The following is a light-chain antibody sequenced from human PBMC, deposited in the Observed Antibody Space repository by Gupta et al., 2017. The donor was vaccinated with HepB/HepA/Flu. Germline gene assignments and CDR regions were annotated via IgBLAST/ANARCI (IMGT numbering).Light chain of an antibody. V-gene: IGLV2-14*03. CDR2: DVS. CDR3: TAYTSSSTYV. CDR1: SSDVGGYNY. Sequence: QSALTQPASVSGSPGQSITISCTGTSSDVGGYNYVSWYQQHPGKAPKLMIYDVSNRPSGVSNRFSGSKSGNTASLTISGLQAEDEADYYCTAYTSSSTYVVGTGTTVTVL. J-gene: IGLJ1*01.